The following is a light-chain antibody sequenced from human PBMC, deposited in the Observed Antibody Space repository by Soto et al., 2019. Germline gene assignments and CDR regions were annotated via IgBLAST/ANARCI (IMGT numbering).Light chain of an antibody. CDR2: GAS. Sequence: ETVMTQSPATLSVSPGERATLSCRASQSVSSNLAWYQQKPGQAPRLLIYGASSRATGSPARFSGSGSGTEFTLTISNLQSEHFAVYYCQQYDNWPGTFGQGTKLEIK. V-gene: IGKV3-15*01. J-gene: IGKJ2*01. CDR3: QQYDNWPGT. CDR1: QSVSSN.